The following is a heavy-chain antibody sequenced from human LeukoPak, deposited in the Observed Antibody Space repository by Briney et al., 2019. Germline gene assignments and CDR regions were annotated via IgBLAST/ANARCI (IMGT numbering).Heavy chain of an antibody. CDR1: GGSISSSSYY. CDR3: ARDYPGLDY. J-gene: IGHJ4*02. CDR2: IYYSGST. D-gene: IGHD3-16*02. V-gene: IGHV4-61*01. Sequence: SETLSLTCTVSGGSISSSSYYWGWIRQPPGKGLEWIGYIYYSGSTNYNPSLKSRVTISVDTSKNQFSLKLSSVTAADTAVYYCARDYPGLDYWGQGTLVTVSS.